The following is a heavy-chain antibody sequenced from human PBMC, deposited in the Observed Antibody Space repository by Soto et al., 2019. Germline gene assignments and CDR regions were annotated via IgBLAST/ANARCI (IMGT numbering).Heavy chain of an antibody. CDR1: GGSISSSSYY. CDR2: IYYSGST. V-gene: IGHV4-39*01. CDR3: ARHKGPTGTTRGAFDI. J-gene: IGHJ3*02. Sequence: QLQLQESGPGLVKPSETLSLTCTVSGGSISSSSYYWGWIRQPPGKGLEWIGSIYYSGSTYYNPSLKSRVTISVDTSKNQFSLKLSSVTAADTAVYYCARHKGPTGTTRGAFDIWGQGTMVTVSS. D-gene: IGHD1-1*01.